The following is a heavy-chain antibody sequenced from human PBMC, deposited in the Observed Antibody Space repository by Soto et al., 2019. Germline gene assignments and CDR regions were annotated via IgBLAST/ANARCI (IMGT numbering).Heavy chain of an antibody. Sequence: SVKVSCKASGGTFSSYAISWVRQAPGQGLEWMGGIIPIFGTANYAQKFQGRVTITRDTSASTAYMELSSLRSEDTAVYYCARNLMDYDILTGYYMAYYFYYWGQGTLVTVSS. V-gene: IGHV1-69*05. J-gene: IGHJ4*02. CDR3: ARNLMDYDILTGYYMAYYFYY. D-gene: IGHD3-9*01. CDR2: IIPIFGTA. CDR1: GGTFSSYA.